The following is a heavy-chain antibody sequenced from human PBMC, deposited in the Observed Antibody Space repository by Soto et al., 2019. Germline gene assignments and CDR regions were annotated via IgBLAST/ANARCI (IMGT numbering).Heavy chain of an antibody. Sequence: GGSLRLSCAASGFTFSRYSMNWVRQAPGKGLEWVSSISSRSSYIYYADSVKGRFTISRDNAKNSLYLQMNSLRAEDTAVDYSARDKCREYRGYDLPTCMDVWGQGTTVTVSS. CDR1: GFTFSRYS. V-gene: IGHV3-21*01. J-gene: IGHJ6*02. CDR3: ARDKCREYRGYDLPTCMDV. CDR2: ISSRSSYI. D-gene: IGHD5-12*01.